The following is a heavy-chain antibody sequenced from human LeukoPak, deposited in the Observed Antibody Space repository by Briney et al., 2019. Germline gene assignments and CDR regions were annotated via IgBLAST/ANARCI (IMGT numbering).Heavy chain of an antibody. Sequence: PGGSLRLSCAASGFTFSSYAMHWVRQAPGKGLEWVAVISYDGSNKYYADSVKGRFTISRDNSKNTLYPQMNSLRAEDTAVYYCARDSYYYGSGSYLVSDYWGQGTLVTVSS. CDR1: GFTFSSYA. J-gene: IGHJ4*02. CDR3: ARDSYYYGSGSYLVSDY. V-gene: IGHV3-30*04. D-gene: IGHD3-10*01. CDR2: ISYDGSNK.